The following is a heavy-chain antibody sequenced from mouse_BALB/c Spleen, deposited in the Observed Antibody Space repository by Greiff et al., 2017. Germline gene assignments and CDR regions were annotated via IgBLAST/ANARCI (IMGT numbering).Heavy chain of an antibody. CDR3: ARGRAYDGSTMDY. CDR2: ISTYYGDA. D-gene: IGHD2-3*01. Sequence: QVQLQQSGAELVRPGVSVKISCKGSGYTFTDYAMHWVKQSHAKSLEWIGVISTYYGDASYNQKFKGKATMTVDKSSSTAYMELARLTSEDSAIYYCARGRAYDGSTMDYWGQGTSVTVAS. CDR1: GYTFTDYA. V-gene: IGHV1S137*01. J-gene: IGHJ4*01.